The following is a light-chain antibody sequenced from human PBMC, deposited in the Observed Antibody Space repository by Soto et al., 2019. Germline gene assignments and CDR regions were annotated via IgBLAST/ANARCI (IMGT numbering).Light chain of an antibody. V-gene: IGLV1-44*01. Sequence: QLVLTQPPSASGTPGQSVAISCSGSTSNIGNNPVNWYQQLPGTAPKLLIFTNDQRPSGVPDRFSGSKSGTSASLAISGLQSEDEADYYCASWDDSLNALVFGGGTKVTVL. CDR2: TND. J-gene: IGLJ3*02. CDR3: ASWDDSLNALV. CDR1: TSNIGNNP.